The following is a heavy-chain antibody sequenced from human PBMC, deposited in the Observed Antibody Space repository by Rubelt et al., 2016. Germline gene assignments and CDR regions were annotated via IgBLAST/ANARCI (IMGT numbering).Heavy chain of an antibody. Sequence: QVTLRESGPALVKPTQTLALTCTFSGFSLSTSGMCVSWIRQPPGKALEWLALIDWDDDKYYSTSLKTRLTISKDTSTNPVVLTMTNMDPVDTATYYCARIAVAGTGFDYWGQGTLVTVSS. CDR2: IDWDDDK. V-gene: IGHV2-70*01. CDR3: ARIAVAGTGFDY. D-gene: IGHD6-19*01. J-gene: IGHJ4*02. CDR1: GFSLSTSGMC.